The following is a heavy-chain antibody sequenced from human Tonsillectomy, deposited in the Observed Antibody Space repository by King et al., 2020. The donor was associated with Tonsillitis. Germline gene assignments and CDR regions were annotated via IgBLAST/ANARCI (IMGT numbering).Heavy chain of an antibody. V-gene: IGHV3-53*01. J-gene: IGHJ4*02. CDR1: GFTVTSNY. CDR2: FYSGGST. Sequence: VQLVESGGGLIQPGGSLRLSCAASGFTVTSNYMNWVRPAPGKGLEWVSVFYSGGSTYYADSVRGRFTISRDNSKNTLYLQMNSLRAEDTAVYYCARVAHDYYDFWRFDYWGQGTLVTVSS. D-gene: IGHD3-3*01. CDR3: ARVAHDYYDFWRFDY.